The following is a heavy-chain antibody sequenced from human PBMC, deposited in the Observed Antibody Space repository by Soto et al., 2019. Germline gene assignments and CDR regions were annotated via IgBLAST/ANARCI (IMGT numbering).Heavy chain of an antibody. V-gene: IGHV3-23*01. CDR1: GFTFSRYA. Sequence: PGGSLRLSCAASGFTFSRYAMSWVRQAPGKGLEWVSAISGSGGSTYYEDSVKGRFTISRDNSKNTLYLQMNSLRAEDTAVYYCAKARHVVPAAMKSYYFDYWGQGTLVTVSS. CDR3: AKARHVVPAAMKSYYFDY. J-gene: IGHJ4*02. D-gene: IGHD2-2*01. CDR2: ISGSGGST.